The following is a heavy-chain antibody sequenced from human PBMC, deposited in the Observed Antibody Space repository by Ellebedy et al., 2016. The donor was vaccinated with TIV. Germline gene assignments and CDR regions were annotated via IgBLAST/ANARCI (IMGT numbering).Heavy chain of an antibody. CDR1: GFTFNNYA. J-gene: IGHJ6*02. V-gene: IGHV3-49*03. Sequence: GGSLRLSCIASGFTFNNYAVNWFRQPPGKGLEWVGVLRSRAYGGTTDYAPSVTGRFTISSDDSKNIAYLQLNSLRTEDTAVYYCTREYYYGSGGSGAPIYWFHYYGMDVWGQGTTVTVSS. CDR2: LRSRAYGGTT. CDR3: TREYYYGSGGSGAPIYWFHYYGMDV. D-gene: IGHD3-10*01.